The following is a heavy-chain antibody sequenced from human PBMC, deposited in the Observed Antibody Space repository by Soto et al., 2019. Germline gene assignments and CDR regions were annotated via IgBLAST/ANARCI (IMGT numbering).Heavy chain of an antibody. D-gene: IGHD2-15*01. CDR3: AKGVGWIDCSGDSCYGGYYGMDV. V-gene: IGHV3-23*01. CDR1: GFTFSSYA. J-gene: IGHJ6*02. Sequence: GGSLRLSCAASGFTFSSYAMSWVRQAPGKGLEWVSAISGSGGSTYYADSVKGRFTISRDNSKNTLYLQMNSLRAEDTAVYYCAKGVGWIDCSGDSCYGGYYGMDVWGQGTTVTVSS. CDR2: ISGSGGST.